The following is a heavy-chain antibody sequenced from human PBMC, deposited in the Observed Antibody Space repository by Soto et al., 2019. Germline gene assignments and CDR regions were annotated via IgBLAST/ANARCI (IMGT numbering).Heavy chain of an antibody. J-gene: IGHJ4*02. D-gene: IGHD3-10*01. CDR1: GFTFSSYG. CDR2: ISYDGSNK. Sequence: QVQLVESGGGVVQPGRSLRLSCAASGFTFSSYGMHWVRQAPGKGLEWVAVISYDGSNKYYADSVKGRFTISRDNSKNTLYLQMNSLRAEDTAVYYCAKDPLVFLPYYYGSGSYPHFDYWGQGTLVTVSS. V-gene: IGHV3-30*18. CDR3: AKDPLVFLPYYYGSGSYPHFDY.